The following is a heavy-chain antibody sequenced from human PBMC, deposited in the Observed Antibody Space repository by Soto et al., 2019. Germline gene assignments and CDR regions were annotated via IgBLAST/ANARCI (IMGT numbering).Heavy chain of an antibody. CDR2: IPYDGSDK. CDR1: GFTFNSYG. D-gene: IGHD1-1*01. J-gene: IGHJ6*02. Sequence: LRLSCAASGFTFNSYGMHWVRQAPGKGLEWVAVIPYDGSDKYYADSVKGRFTISRDNSKNTLYLQMNSLRAEDTAVYYCARQLSFYGMDVWGLGTTVTVSS. V-gene: IGHV3-30*03. CDR3: ARQLSFYGMDV.